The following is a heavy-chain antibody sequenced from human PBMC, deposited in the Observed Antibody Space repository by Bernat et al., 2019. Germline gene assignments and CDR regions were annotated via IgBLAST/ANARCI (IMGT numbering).Heavy chain of an antibody. D-gene: IGHD4-17*01. J-gene: IGHJ4*02. CDR1: GFTFSSYA. CDR2: ISYDGSNK. CDR3: AGGGDYGDYGPLDY. Sequence: QVQLVESGGGVVQPGRSLRLSCAASGFTFSSYAMHWVRQAPGKGLEWVAVISYDGSNKYYADSVKGRFTISRDNSKNTLYLQMNSLRAEDTAVYYWAGGGDYGDYGPLDYWGQGTLVTVSS. V-gene: IGHV3-30-3*01.